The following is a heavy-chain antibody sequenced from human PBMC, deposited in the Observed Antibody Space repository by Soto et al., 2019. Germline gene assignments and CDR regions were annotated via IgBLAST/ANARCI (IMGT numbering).Heavy chain of an antibody. Sequence: PSETLSLTCSVSAGYLERSIYFWNWIRQPPGKGLEWLAYIYDDGSANYNPSLKSRATISLDMSKNQFSLKLTSVTAADTAVYYCARDKYCSGGSCRKNWFDPWGQGTLVTVSS. CDR2: IYDDGSA. CDR3: ARDKYCSGGSCRKNWFDP. D-gene: IGHD2-15*01. V-gene: IGHV4-61*01. J-gene: IGHJ5*02. CDR1: AGYLERSIYF.